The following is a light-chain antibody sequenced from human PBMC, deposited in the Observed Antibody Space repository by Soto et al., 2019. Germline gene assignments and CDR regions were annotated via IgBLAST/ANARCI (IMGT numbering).Light chain of an antibody. CDR3: QQRSDWPLT. Sequence: LTQSPATLSLSPGDGAALSCRASQNVSFYLTWYQQRRGQSPRLLIYDSSVRATGTPGRFSGSGSGTDFTLTISSLDPEDFAIYYCQQRSDWPLTFGGGTKVEVK. CDR1: QNVSFY. V-gene: IGKV3-11*01. CDR2: DSS. J-gene: IGKJ4*01.